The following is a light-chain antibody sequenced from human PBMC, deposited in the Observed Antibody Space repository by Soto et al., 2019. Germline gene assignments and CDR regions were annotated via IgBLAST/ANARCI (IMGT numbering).Light chain of an antibody. V-gene: IGKV3-20*01. CDR3: QQYGSSPWT. Sequence: ETVFTQSPGSLSLSLGDRATLSCRASQTVSNSYLAWYQQKPGQAPRLLIYGTSSRATGIPDRFSGSGSGTDVTLTINRLEPEDFVIYYCQQYGSSPWTFGQGTKVDIK. CDR1: QTVSNSY. CDR2: GTS. J-gene: IGKJ1*01.